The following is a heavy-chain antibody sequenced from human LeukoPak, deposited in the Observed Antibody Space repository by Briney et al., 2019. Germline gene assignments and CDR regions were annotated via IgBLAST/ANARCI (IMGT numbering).Heavy chain of an antibody. CDR3: ARAYYDSSGYYPRWFDP. CDR2: IYTSGST. V-gene: IGHV4-61*02. Sequence: SQTLSLTCTVSGGSISSGSYYWSWIRQPAGKGLEWIGRIYTSGSTNYNPSLKSRVTISVDTSKNQFSLKLSSVTAADTAVYYCARAYYDSSGYYPRWFDPWGQGTLVTVSS. J-gene: IGHJ5*02. D-gene: IGHD3-22*01. CDR1: GGSISSGSYY.